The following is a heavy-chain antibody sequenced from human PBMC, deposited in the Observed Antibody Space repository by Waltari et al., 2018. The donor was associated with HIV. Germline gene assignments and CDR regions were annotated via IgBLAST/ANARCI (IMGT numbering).Heavy chain of an antibody. Sequence: EVQLVESGGGLVQPGGDLRRSCAASGFTFSSNWMTWVRQAPGKGLEWVASIKQDGSEKYYVDSVKGRFTISRDNAKNSLYLQMNSLRAEDTAVYYCARRGARIVGAHPFDYWGQGTLVTVSS. CDR3: ARRGARIVGAHPFDY. CDR2: IKQDGSEK. J-gene: IGHJ4*02. D-gene: IGHD1-26*01. V-gene: IGHV3-7*01. CDR1: GFTFSSNW.